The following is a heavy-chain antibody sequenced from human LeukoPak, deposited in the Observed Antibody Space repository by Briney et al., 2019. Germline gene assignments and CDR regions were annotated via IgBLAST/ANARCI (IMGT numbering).Heavy chain of an antibody. CDR3: ARGSNLPDY. D-gene: IGHD1-14*01. V-gene: IGHV3-33*01. Sequence: GGSLRLSCAASGFTFSSYGMHWVRQAPGKGLERVAVIWYDGSNKYYADSVKGRFTISRDNSKNTLYLQMNSLRAEDTAVYYCARGSNLPDYWGQGTLVTVSS. J-gene: IGHJ4*02. CDR1: GFTFSSYG. CDR2: IWYDGSNK.